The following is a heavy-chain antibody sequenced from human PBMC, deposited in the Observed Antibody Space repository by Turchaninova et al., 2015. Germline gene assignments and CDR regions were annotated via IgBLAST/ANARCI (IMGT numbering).Heavy chain of an antibody. V-gene: IGHV3-7*01. CDR3: ARGYWNFDL. CDR2: RKEDGSEK. J-gene: IGHJ2*01. CDR1: GFAFGSFW. Sequence: QLVESGGGLVQHGGSLRITWAASGFAFGSFWMSWVRQTTVKGLEWVANRKEDGSEKYYVDSVKGRFTISRDNAKNALYVQMNSLRVEDTAVYYCARGYWNFDLWGRGTLVTASS.